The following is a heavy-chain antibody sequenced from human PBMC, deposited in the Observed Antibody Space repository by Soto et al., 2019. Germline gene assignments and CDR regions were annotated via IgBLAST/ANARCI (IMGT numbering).Heavy chain of an antibody. J-gene: IGHJ4*02. CDR1: GGSISSNY. CDR2: VYNSGST. Sequence: SETLSLTCTVSGGSISSNYWTWIRQPRGKGLEWIGYVYNSGSTNYNPSLKSRVTISEDTSKSQFSLKVNSMTAADTAVYYCARYRREAVAGYTLDNWGQGILVTVSS. D-gene: IGHD6-13*01. V-gene: IGHV4-59*01. CDR3: ARYRREAVAGYTLDN.